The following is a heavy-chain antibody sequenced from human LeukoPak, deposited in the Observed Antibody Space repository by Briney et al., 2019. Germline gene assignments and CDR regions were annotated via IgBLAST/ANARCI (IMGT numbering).Heavy chain of an antibody. J-gene: IGHJ4*02. D-gene: IGHD3-10*01. Sequence: PGGSLRLSCAASGFTFSDYYMSWIRQAPGKGLEWVSYISSSGSTIYYADSVKGRFTISRDTSKNTLFLQVNSLRAEDTAVYYCAKLQTVRGVIPFDYWGQGTLVTVSS. CDR3: AKLQTVRGVIPFDY. CDR2: ISSSGSTI. CDR1: GFTFSDYY. V-gene: IGHV3-11*01.